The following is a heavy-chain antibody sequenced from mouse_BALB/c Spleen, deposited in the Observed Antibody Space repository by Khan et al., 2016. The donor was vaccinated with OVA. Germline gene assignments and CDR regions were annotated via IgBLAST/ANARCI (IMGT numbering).Heavy chain of an antibody. V-gene: IGHV5-6*02. D-gene: IGHD4-1*01. CDR2: INSDGGYT. J-gene: IGHJ3*01. CDR3: ASHLTGSFAY. CDR1: GFTFSAYG. Sequence: EVKVEESGGDLVKPGGSLRLSCAASGFTFSAYGMAWVHQAPDKRLEWVATINSDGGYTYYPDTVKGRFTISRNNAENTLSLQMSSLKSEDTAIYYCASHLTGSFAYWGQGTLVTVSA.